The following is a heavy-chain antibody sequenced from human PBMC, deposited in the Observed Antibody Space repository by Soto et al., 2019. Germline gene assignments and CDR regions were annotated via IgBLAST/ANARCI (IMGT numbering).Heavy chain of an antibody. Sequence: ASVKVSCKASGYTFTGYAMHWVRQAPGQRLEWMGWINAGNGNTKYSQKFQGRVTITRDTSASTAYMELNSLRAEDTAVYYCARGLYSGWHYFDYWGQGTLVTVSS. V-gene: IGHV1-3*01. CDR2: INAGNGNT. D-gene: IGHD5-12*01. CDR1: GYTFTGYA. J-gene: IGHJ4*02. CDR3: ARGLYSGWHYFDY.